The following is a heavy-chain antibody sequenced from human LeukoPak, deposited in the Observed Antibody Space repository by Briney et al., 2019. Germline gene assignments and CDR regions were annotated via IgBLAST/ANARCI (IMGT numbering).Heavy chain of an antibody. CDR2: ISYDGSNK. D-gene: IGHD2-2*01. CDR3: AKGYCSSTSCHFDY. CDR1: GFTFSSYG. J-gene: IGHJ4*02. V-gene: IGHV3-30*18. Sequence: GGSLRLSCAASGFTFSSYGMHWVRQAPGKGLEWVAVISYDGSNKYYADSVKGRFTISRDNSKNTLYLQMNSLRAEDTAVYYCAKGYCSSTSCHFDYWGQGTLVTVSS.